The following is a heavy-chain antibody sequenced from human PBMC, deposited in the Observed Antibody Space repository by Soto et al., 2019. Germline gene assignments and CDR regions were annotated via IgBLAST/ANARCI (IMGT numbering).Heavy chain of an antibody. CDR1: GGFISISGYY. CDR2: IFYRAST. CDR3: ARSPTASPDAFDI. J-gene: IGHJ3*02. Sequence: EPLSLPCTVSGGFISISGYYRALVRQPPGKGLEWIGSIFYRASTYQHPSRTGPATIPVDTSKNQFSLQLSSVPAQDTAVYSCARSPTASPDAFDICRQGTIVTGS. V-gene: IGHV4-39*01.